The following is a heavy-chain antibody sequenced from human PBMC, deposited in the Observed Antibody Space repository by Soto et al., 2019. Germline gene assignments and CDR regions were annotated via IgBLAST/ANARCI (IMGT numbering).Heavy chain of an antibody. Sequence: SETLSLTCTVSGGSISSYYWSWIRQPPGKGLEWIGYIYYSGSTNYNPSLRSRVTISVDTSKNQFSLKLSSVTAADTAVYYCARGLWYSSIWYSQGYYYYGMDVWGQGTTDT. CDR1: GGSISSYY. J-gene: IGHJ6*02. D-gene: IGHD6-13*01. V-gene: IGHV4-59*01. CDR3: ARGLWYSSIWYSQGYYYYGMDV. CDR2: IYYSGST.